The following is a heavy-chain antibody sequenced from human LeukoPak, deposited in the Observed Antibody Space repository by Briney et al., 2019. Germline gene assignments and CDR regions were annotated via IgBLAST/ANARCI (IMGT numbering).Heavy chain of an antibody. D-gene: IGHD3-3*01. Sequence: KASETLSLTCTVSGGSISSYYWSWIRQPPGKGLEWIGYIYYSGSTNYNPSLKSRVTISVDTSKNQFSLKLSSVTAADTAVYYCARAGVFGVVTTYYFDYWGQGTLVTVSS. J-gene: IGHJ4*02. V-gene: IGHV4-59*01. CDR2: IYYSGST. CDR1: GGSISSYY. CDR3: ARAGVFGVVTTYYFDY.